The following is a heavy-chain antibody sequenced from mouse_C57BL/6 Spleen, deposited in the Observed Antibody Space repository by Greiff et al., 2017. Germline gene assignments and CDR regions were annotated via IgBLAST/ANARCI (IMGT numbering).Heavy chain of an antibody. CDR2: IHPNSGST. CDR3: ARSHLYDYDDGYYFDY. CDR1: GYNFTSYW. D-gene: IGHD2-4*01. V-gene: IGHV1-64*01. J-gene: IGHJ2*01. Sequence: VQLQQPGAELVKPGASVKLSCKASGYNFTSYWMHWVKQRPGQGLEWIGMIHPNSGSTNYNEKFKSKATLTVDTSSSTAYMQLSSLTSEDSAVYYFARSHLYDYDDGYYFDYWGQGTTLTVSS.